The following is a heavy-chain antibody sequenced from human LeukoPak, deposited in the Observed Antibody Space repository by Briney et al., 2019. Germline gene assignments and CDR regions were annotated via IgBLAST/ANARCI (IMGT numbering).Heavy chain of an antibody. Sequence: KSSETLSLTCAVSGYSISSGYCWGWIRQPPGKGLEWIGSIYHSGSTYYNPSLKSRVTISVDTSKNQFSLKLSSVTAADTAVYYCARDVGIAAAYDYWGQGTLVTVSS. D-gene: IGHD6-13*01. CDR1: GYSISSGYC. CDR3: ARDVGIAAAYDY. J-gene: IGHJ4*02. CDR2: IYHSGST. V-gene: IGHV4-38-2*02.